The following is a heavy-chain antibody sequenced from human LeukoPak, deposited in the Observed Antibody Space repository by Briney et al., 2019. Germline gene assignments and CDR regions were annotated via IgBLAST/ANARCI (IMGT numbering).Heavy chain of an antibody. J-gene: IGHJ4*02. D-gene: IGHD5-24*01. CDR1: GFTFSGYG. CDR2: ISYGGSNK. Sequence: GGSLRLSCAASGFTFSGYGMHWVRQAPGKGLEWVAVISYGGSNKYYADSVKGRFTISRDNSKNTLYLQMNSLRAEDTAVYYCANDGEMAKINYWGQGTLVTASS. CDR3: ANDGEMAKINY. V-gene: IGHV3-30*18.